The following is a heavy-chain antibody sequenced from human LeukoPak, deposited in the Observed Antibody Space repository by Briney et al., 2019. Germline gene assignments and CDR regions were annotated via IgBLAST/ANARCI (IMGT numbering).Heavy chain of an antibody. Sequence: GGSLRLSCAASGFTFSSYAMSWVRQAPGKGLEWVSAISGSGGSTYYADSVKGRFTTSRDNSKNTLYLQMNSLRAEDAAVYYCAKGGALWFGGGDLDYWGQGTLVTVSS. CDR2: ISGSGGST. J-gene: IGHJ4*02. CDR1: GFTFSSYA. V-gene: IGHV3-23*01. D-gene: IGHD3-10*01. CDR3: AKGGALWFGGGDLDY.